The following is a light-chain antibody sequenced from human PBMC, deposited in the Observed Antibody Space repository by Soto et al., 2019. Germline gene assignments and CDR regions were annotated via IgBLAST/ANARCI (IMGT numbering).Light chain of an antibody. CDR1: SSDVGGYNY. CDR3: SSYTSFSARV. V-gene: IGLV2-14*01. J-gene: IGLJ1*01. CDR2: EIS. Sequence: QSALTQPASVSGSPGQSITISCTGTSSDVGGYNYVSWYQQHPGKAPKLMIYEISNRPSGVSNRFSGSKSGNTASLTISGLQAEDEAEYYCSSYTSFSARVFGSGTKLTVL.